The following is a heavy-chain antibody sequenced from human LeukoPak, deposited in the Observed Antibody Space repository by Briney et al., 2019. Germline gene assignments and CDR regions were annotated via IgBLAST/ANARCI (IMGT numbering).Heavy chain of an antibody. V-gene: IGHV4-59*02. J-gene: IGHJ6*03. CDR1: GGSVSSYY. CDR3: ARTPGGIAVAGANLYNYYYMDV. Sequence: PSETLSLTCTVSGGSVSSYYWSWIRQPPGKGLEWIGYIYYSGSTNYNPSLKSRVTMSVDTSKNQFSLKLSSVTAADTAVYYCARTPGGIAVAGANLYNYYYMDVWGKGTTVTVS. CDR2: IYYSGST. D-gene: IGHD6-19*01.